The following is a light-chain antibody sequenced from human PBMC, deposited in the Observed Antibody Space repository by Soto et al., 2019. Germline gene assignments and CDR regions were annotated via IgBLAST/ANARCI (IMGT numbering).Light chain of an antibody. CDR2: GAS. J-gene: IGKJ3*01. CDR3: QQYGSSP. CDR1: QSVSSSS. V-gene: IGKV3-20*01. Sequence: EIVLTQSPGTLSLSPGERATLSCRASQSVSSSSFAWCQQKPGQAPRLLIYGASSRATGIPDRFSGSGSGTDFTLTISRLEPEDFAVYYCQQYGSSPFGPGTKVDIK.